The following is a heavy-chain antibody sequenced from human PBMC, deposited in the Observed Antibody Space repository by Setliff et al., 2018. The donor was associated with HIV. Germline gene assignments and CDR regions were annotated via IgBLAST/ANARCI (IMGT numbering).Heavy chain of an antibody. CDR3: AKDLGVSYYNFWSNYYGLDV. CDR1: GFTFSSYG. J-gene: IGHJ6*02. D-gene: IGHD3-3*01. CDR2: IWYDGSNK. V-gene: IGHV3-33*03. Sequence: GGSLRLSCAASGFTFSSYGMHWVCQAPGKGLEWVAVIWYDGSNKYYADSVKGRFTLSRDNSKNTLYLQMSSLRAEDTAVYYCAKDLGVSYYNFWSNYYGLDVWGQGTTVTVSS.